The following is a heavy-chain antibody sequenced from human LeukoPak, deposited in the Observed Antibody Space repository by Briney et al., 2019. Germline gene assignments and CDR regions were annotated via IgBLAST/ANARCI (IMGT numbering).Heavy chain of an antibody. CDR3: AKPSYNSGWYFDY. D-gene: IGHD6-19*01. V-gene: IGHV3-23*01. Sequence: GGSLRLSCAASGFTFRSYGMSWVRQAPRKGLEWVSIISAGGDTTYYADPVRGRLTISRDNSKNTLYPQMNSLRAEDTAIYCCAKPSYNSGWYFDYWGQGTLVTVSS. CDR2: ISAGGDTT. CDR1: GFTFRSYG. J-gene: IGHJ4*02.